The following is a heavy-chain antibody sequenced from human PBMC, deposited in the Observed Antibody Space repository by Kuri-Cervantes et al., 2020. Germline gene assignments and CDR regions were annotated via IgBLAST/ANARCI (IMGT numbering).Heavy chain of an antibody. D-gene: IGHD1-26*01. Sequence: GGSLRLSCAASGFTFDDYAMHWVRQAPGKGLEWVSGISWNSGSIGYADSVKGRFTISRDNAKNSLYLQMNSLRAEDTAVYYCARSSGSSRSQYSFDYWSQGTLVTVSS. CDR1: GFTFDDYA. V-gene: IGHV3-9*01. CDR3: ARSSGSSRSQYSFDY. J-gene: IGHJ4*02. CDR2: ISWNSGSI.